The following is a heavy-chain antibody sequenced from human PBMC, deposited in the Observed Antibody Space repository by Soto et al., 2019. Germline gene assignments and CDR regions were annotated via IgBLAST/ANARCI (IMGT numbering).Heavy chain of an antibody. V-gene: IGHV3-23*01. CDR2: VIGTGIDT. CDR1: GFTFTNYA. Sequence: EVQLLESGGGLVQPGGSLRLSCAASGFTFTNYAMNWVRHSPGKGLEWVASVIGTGIDTYHAASVKGRFTISRDNSRNTMYLEMNRVRAEATAMYHCAKATRGQCIGAHFYAFDFWGQGILVTVS. D-gene: IGHD2-15*01. J-gene: IGHJ4*02. CDR3: AKATRGQCIGAHFYAFDF.